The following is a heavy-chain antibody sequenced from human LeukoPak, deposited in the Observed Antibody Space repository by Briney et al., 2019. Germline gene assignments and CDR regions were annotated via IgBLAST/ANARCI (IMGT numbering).Heavy chain of an antibody. J-gene: IGHJ5*02. CDR3: ARGRSGGVPTAIRGTWFDP. CDR1: GGSFSGYY. D-gene: IGHD2-2*02. V-gene: IGHV4-34*01. Sequence: SETLSLTCAVYGGSFSGYYWSWIRQPPGKGLEWIGEINHSGSTNYNPSLKSRVTISVDTSKNQFSLKLSSVTAADTAVYYCARGRSGGVPTAIRGTWFDPWGQGTLVTVSS. CDR2: INHSGST.